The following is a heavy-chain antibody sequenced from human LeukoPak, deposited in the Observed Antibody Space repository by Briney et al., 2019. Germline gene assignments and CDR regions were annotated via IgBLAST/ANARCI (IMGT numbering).Heavy chain of an antibody. CDR1: GASIFNYY. CDR3: ARDLRAKY. CDR2: VHHSGRT. Sequence: SETLSLTCNVSGASIFNYYWSWIRQAPGRGLEWIGYVHHSGRTNSNPSLGGRVTMSVDTSTSQLSLNLTSVTTADTAVYFCARDLRAKYWGQGTLVFVSS. J-gene: IGHJ1*01. V-gene: IGHV4-59*01. D-gene: IGHD4/OR15-4a*01.